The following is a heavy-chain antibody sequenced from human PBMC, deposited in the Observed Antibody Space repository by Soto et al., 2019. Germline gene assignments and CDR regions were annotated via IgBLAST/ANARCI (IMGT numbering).Heavy chain of an antibody. D-gene: IGHD3-9*01. CDR2: IYWDDDK. J-gene: IGHJ4*02. CDR1: GFSLSTSGVG. CDR3: AHSSPLYDILTGYYSFDY. V-gene: IGHV2-5*02. Sequence: SGPTLVKPTQTLTLTCTFSGFSLSTSGVGVGWIRQPPGKALEWLALIYWDDDKRYSPSLKSRLTITKDTSKNQVVLTMTNMDPVDTATYYCAHSSPLYDILTGYYSFDYWGQGTLVTVSS.